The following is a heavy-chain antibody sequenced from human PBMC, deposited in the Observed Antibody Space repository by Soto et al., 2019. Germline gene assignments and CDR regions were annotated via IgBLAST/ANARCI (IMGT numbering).Heavy chain of an antibody. CDR3: ARDGQQWLAGFGY. V-gene: IGHV3-21*01. D-gene: IGHD6-19*01. J-gene: IGHJ4*02. Sequence: EVQLVESGGGLVKPGGSLRLSCAASGFTFSSYSMNWVRQAPGKGLAWVSSISSSSRYIYYADSVQGRFTISRDNAKTSLYLQMNSLRAEDTAVYYCARDGQQWLAGFGYWGQGTLVTVSS. CDR1: GFTFSSYS. CDR2: ISSSSRYI.